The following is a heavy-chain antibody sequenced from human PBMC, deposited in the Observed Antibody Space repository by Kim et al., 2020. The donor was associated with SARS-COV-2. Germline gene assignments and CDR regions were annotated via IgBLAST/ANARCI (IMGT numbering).Heavy chain of an antibody. J-gene: IGHJ3*02. CDR3: ARAKNMIVVVIGAFDI. V-gene: IGHV4-31*03. CDR2: IYYSGST. Sequence: SETLSLTCTVSGGSISSGGYYWSWIRQHPGKGLEWIGYIYYSGSTYYNPSLKSRVTISVDTSKNQFSLKLSSVTAADTAVYYCARAKNMIVVVIGAFDIWGKGTMVTVSS. D-gene: IGHD3-22*01. CDR1: GGSISSGGYY.